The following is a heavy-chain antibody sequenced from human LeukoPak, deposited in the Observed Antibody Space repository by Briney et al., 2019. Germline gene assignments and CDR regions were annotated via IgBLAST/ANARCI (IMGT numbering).Heavy chain of an antibody. D-gene: IGHD3-22*01. CDR2: IYYSGST. V-gene: IGHV4-59*01. CDR3: ARFSSPDAYYYDSSGYYYFDY. CDR1: GVSISSYY. J-gene: IGHJ4*02. Sequence: SETLSLTCAVSGVSISSYYWSWIRQPPGKGLEWVGYIYYSGSTNYNPSLKSRVTISVDTSKNQFSLKLSSVTAADTAVYYWARFSSPDAYYYDSSGYYYFDYWGQGTLVTVSS.